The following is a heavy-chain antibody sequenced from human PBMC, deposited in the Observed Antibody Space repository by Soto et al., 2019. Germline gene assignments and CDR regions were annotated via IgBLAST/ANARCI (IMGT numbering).Heavy chain of an antibody. CDR3: ARDNSQKYGTPADRSWFYX. V-gene: IGHV1-46*01. CDR1: GFSFSDYF. CDR2: INPIGDSR. D-gene: IGHD3-16*02. J-gene: IGHJ5*02. Sequence: ASLKVSCKASGFSFSDYFMHWVRQAPGQGLEWMGIINPIGDSRNYAQKLQGRVTITRETSTSTVYMDLSSLRYEETAVYYCARDNSQKYGTPADRSWFYXWGQVTPVTVSX.